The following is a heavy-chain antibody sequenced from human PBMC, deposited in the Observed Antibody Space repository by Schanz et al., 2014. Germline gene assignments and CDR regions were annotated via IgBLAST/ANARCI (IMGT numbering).Heavy chain of an antibody. D-gene: IGHD5-12*01. Sequence: QVQLQESGPGLVKPSQTLSLTFTVSGGSISSATYYWSWVRQPAGKGLEWIGRIYSRGSSTYNPSLKSRVTIPIATPNNQFPRKLNSVTAADTAVYYCARGGSVATIAPYTWFDPWGQGTLXTVSS. CDR1: GGSISSATYY. CDR2: IYSRGSS. CDR3: ARGGSVATIAPYTWFDP. V-gene: IGHV4-61*02. J-gene: IGHJ5*02.